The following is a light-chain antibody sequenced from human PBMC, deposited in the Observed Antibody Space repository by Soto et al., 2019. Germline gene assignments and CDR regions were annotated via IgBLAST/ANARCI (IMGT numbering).Light chain of an antibody. J-gene: IGKJ1*01. CDR2: GAS. Sequence: IVMRHSPAALSVSQRGRATLSCRASQTISRTLAWYQQKPGQAPRLLIHGASTRAPGFPARFSGSGSGTEFTLTISSLQPDDFATYYCQEYNCYWRRFGQGTKVDI. CDR1: QTISRT. V-gene: IGKV3-15*01. CDR3: QEYNCYWRR.